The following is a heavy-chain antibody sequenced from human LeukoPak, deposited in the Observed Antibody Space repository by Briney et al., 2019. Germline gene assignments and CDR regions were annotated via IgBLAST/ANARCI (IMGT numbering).Heavy chain of an antibody. Sequence: SGTLSLTCTVSGGSISSGDYYWSWIRQPPGKGLEWIGYIYYSGSTYYNPSLKSRVTISVDTSMNQFSLKLSSVTAADTAVYYCARVGHNWFDPWGQGTLVTVSS. CDR2: IYYSGST. CDR1: GGSISSGDYY. V-gene: IGHV4-30-4*01. CDR3: ARVGHNWFDP. J-gene: IGHJ5*02.